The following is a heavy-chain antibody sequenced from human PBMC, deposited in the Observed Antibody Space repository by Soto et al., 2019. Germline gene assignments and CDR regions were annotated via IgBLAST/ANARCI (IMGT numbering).Heavy chain of an antibody. V-gene: IGHV3-23*01. J-gene: IGHJ4*02. D-gene: IGHD3-10*01. CDR3: AKLGASGSYFQFDY. CDR2: ISGTGSRT. Sequence: PGGSLRLSCAASGFPFINFAMSWVRQSPGKGLECVSAISGTGSRTWYADSVRGRFTVSRDNSKNTLYLQMNSLRDEDTAVYYCAKLGASGSYFQFDYWGPGTLVTVS. CDR1: GFPFINFA.